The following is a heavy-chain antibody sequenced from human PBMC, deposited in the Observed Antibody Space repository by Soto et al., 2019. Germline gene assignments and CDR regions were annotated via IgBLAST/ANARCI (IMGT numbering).Heavy chain of an antibody. Sequence: PSETLSLACTVSGGSISSYYWSWIRQPPGKGLEWIGYIYYSGSTNYNPSLKSRVTISVDTAKNQFSLSLSSVTAADTAVYYCTGAYYDIDGYSLDLWAQRTSVTVSS. CDR1: GGSISSYY. CDR2: IYYSGST. J-gene: IGHJ5*02. V-gene: IGHV4-59*01. D-gene: IGHD3-9*01. CDR3: TGAYYDIDGYSLDL.